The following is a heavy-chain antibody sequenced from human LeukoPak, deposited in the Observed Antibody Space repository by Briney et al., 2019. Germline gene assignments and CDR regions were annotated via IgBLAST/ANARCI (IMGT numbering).Heavy chain of an antibody. D-gene: IGHD6-13*01. Sequence: GGSLRLSCAASGFTFSSYGMHWVRQAPGKGLEWVAVISYDGSNKYYADSVKGRFTISRDNSKNTLYLQMNSLRAEDTAVYYCAKPSSSWYGPYYYYGMDVWGQGTTVTVSS. CDR3: AKPSSSWYGPYYYYGMDV. CDR2: ISYDGSNK. J-gene: IGHJ6*02. V-gene: IGHV3-30*18. CDR1: GFTFSSYG.